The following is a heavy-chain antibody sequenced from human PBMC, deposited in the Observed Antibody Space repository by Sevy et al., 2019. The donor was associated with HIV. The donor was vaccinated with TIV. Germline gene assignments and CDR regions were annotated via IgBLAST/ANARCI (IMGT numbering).Heavy chain of an antibody. D-gene: IGHD2-2*01. CDR3: TTTGVVVPAAMYYYGMDV. CDR1: GFTFSNAW. CDR2: IKSKTDGGTT. V-gene: IGHV3-15*01. J-gene: IGHJ6*02. Sequence: GGSLRLSCAASGFTFSNAWMSWVRQAPGKGLEWVGRIKSKTDGGTTDYAAPVKGRFTISRDDSKKTLYLQMNSLKTEDTAVYYCTTTGVVVPAAMYYYGMDVWGQGTTVTVSS.